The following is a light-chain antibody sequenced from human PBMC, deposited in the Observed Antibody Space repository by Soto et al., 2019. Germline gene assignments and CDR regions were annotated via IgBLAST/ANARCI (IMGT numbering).Light chain of an antibody. CDR3: QQYNTYSPT. V-gene: IGKV1-5*03. CDR2: KTS. CDR1: QSISTS. J-gene: IGKJ1*01. Sequence: DTQMTQSPSTLSASVGDRVTITCRASQSISTSMAWYQQRPGTAPKRLIYKTSTLESGVPSRFSGSGSGTEFTLTISSLQPDDFATYYCQQYNTYSPTFGQGTKVEVK.